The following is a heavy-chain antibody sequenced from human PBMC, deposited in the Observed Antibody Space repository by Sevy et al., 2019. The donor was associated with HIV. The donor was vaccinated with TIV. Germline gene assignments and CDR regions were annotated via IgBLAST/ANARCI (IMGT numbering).Heavy chain of an antibody. V-gene: IGHV4-59*13. CDR3: ARAPPVRSGDDSHNWFDP. Sequence: SETLSLTCTVSGGSISVYYWSWIRQPPGKALEYIGDIYYTGTTNYNPSLKSRVTISVDTSKNQRSLKLSSVTAADTAVYYCARAPPVRSGDDSHNWFDPWGQGTLVTVSS. J-gene: IGHJ5*02. D-gene: IGHD5-12*01. CDR2: IYYTGTT. CDR1: GGSISVYY.